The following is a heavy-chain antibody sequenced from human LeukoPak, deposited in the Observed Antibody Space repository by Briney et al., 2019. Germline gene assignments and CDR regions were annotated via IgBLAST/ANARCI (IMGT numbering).Heavy chain of an antibody. CDR3: ASHNRYYYDNSGYCDH. J-gene: IGHJ4*02. D-gene: IGHD3-22*01. Sequence: SETLSLTCTVSGGSISSNNYYWGWIRQPPGKGLEWIGTISYTGSTYYSPSLKSRLTISVDTAKSQFSLKLNSVTAADTAVYYCASHNRYYYDNSGYCDHWSQGTLVTVSS. V-gene: IGHV4-39*01. CDR2: ISYTGST. CDR1: GGSISSNNYY.